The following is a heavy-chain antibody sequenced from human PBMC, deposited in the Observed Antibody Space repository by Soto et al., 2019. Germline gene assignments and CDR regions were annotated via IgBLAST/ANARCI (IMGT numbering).Heavy chain of an antibody. CDR3: ARDPPLDCSGGSCYIGVFDY. Sequence: PVGSLRLSCAASGFTFSTYAMHWVRRAPGKGLEWVAVISYDGSNKYYADSVKGRFTISRDNSKNTLYLQMNSLRTEDTAVYYCARDPPLDCSGGSCYIGVFDYWGQGTLVTDSS. D-gene: IGHD2-15*01. J-gene: IGHJ4*02. CDR2: ISYDGSNK. V-gene: IGHV3-30-3*01. CDR1: GFTFSTYA.